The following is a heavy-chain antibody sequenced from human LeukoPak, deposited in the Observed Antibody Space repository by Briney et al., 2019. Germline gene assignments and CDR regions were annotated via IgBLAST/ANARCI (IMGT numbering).Heavy chain of an antibody. J-gene: IGHJ3*02. Sequence: ASVKVSCKASGYTFTSYGISWVRQSPGQGLEWMGWISAYNGNTNYAQKLQGRVTMTTDTSTSTAYMELRSLRSDDTAVYYCARDGSGVAASAFDIWGQGTMVTVSS. CDR2: ISAYNGNT. D-gene: IGHD2-15*01. CDR3: ARDGSGVAASAFDI. V-gene: IGHV1-18*01. CDR1: GYTFTSYG.